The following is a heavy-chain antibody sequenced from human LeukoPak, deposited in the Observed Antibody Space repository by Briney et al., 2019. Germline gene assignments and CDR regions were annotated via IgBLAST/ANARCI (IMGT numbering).Heavy chain of an antibody. D-gene: IGHD2-21*01. Sequence: PSETLSLTCAVYGGSFSGYYWSWIRQPPGKGLEWIGEINHSGSTNYNPSLKSRVTISVDTSKKQFSLKLSSVTAADTAVYYCARLRVELWWNHYHYYYYMDVWGKGTTVTISS. J-gene: IGHJ6*03. CDR3: ARLRVELWWNHYHYYYYMDV. CDR2: INHSGST. V-gene: IGHV4-34*01. CDR1: GGSFSGYY.